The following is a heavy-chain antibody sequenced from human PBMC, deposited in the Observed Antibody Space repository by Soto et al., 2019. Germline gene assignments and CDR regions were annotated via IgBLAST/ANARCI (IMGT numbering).Heavy chain of an antibody. V-gene: IGHV1-69*13. Sequence: VASVKVSCKASGGTFSSYAISWVRQAPGQGLEWMGGIIPIFGTANYAQKFQGRVTITADESTSTAYMELSSLRSEDTAVYYCARDLSEWAFDIWGQGTMVTVSS. J-gene: IGHJ3*02. CDR3: ARDLSEWAFDI. CDR2: IIPIFGTA. CDR1: GGTFSSYA. D-gene: IGHD3-3*01.